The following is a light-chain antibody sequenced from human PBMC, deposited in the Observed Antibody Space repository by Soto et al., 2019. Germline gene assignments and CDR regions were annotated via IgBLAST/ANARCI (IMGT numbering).Light chain of an antibody. Sequence: PGERATLSCRASQSVSSNLAWYQQKPGQAPRLLIYAASSRATGIPDRFSGSGSGTDFTLTISRLEPEDFAVYYCQQYGNSPQTFGQGTKVDIK. J-gene: IGKJ1*01. V-gene: IGKV3-20*01. CDR2: AAS. CDR1: QSVSSN. CDR3: QQYGNSPQT.